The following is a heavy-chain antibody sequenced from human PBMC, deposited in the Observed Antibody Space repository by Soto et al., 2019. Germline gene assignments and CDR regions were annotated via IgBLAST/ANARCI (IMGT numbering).Heavy chain of an antibody. CDR1: GFTFSTYA. Sequence: HPGGSLRLSCAASGFTFSTYAMNWVRQAPGKGLEWVSYISSSSGAIHYADSVQGRFTTSRDNGKNSLYLEMNSLRAEDTAVYYCVKAQNFGSSWGQGTLVTVSS. J-gene: IGHJ5*02. CDR2: ISSSSGAI. CDR3: VKAQNFGSS. V-gene: IGHV3-48*01. D-gene: IGHD3-10*01.